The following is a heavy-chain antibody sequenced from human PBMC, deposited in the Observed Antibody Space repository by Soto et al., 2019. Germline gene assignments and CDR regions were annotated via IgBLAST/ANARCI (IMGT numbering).Heavy chain of an antibody. CDR2: IYYRGST. CDR3: ARSISRIVVDPRWFDS. CDR1: AGSISSGDYY. Sequence: SETLSLTCTFSAGSISSGDYYWNWIRQPPGKGLEWIGYIYYRGSTYYNPSVKSRVAISIDTFKNQSSLKLRSVTAADTAAYYCARSISRIVVDPRWFDSWGQGTLVIFCS. J-gene: IGHJ5*01. D-gene: IGHD3-22*01. V-gene: IGHV4-30-4*01.